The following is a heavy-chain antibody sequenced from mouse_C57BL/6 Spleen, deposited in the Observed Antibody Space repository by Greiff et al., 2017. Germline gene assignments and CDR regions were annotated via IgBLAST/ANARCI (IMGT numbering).Heavy chain of an antibody. D-gene: IGHD1-1*01. CDR1: GFTFTDYY. CDR2: IRNKANGYTT. CDR3: ARYSPYYYGLDY. Sequence: DVHLVESGGGLVQPGGSLSLSCAASGFTFTDYYMSWVRQPPGKALEWLGFIRNKANGYTTEYSASVKGRFTISRDNSQSILYLQMNALRAEDSATYYCARYSPYYYGLDYWGQGTTLTVSS. J-gene: IGHJ2*01. V-gene: IGHV7-3*01.